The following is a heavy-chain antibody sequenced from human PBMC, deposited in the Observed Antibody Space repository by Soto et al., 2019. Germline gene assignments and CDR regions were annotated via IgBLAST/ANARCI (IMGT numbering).Heavy chain of an antibody. CDR1: GFTFSSYA. J-gene: IGHJ6*02. D-gene: IGHD3-22*01. V-gene: IGHV3-23*01. CDR2: ISGSGGST. Sequence: GWSLRLSCAASGFTFSSYAMSWVRQAPGKGLEWVSAISGSGGSTYYADSVKGRFTISRDNSKNTLYLQMNSLRAEDTAVYYCAKGNPSYYDSSGYPGPYYYGMDVWGQGTTVTASS. CDR3: AKGNPSYYDSSGYPGPYYYGMDV.